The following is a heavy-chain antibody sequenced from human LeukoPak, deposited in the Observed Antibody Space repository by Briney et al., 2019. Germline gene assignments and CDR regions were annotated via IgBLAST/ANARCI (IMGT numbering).Heavy chain of an antibody. D-gene: IGHD1-7*01. Sequence: AASVKVSCKVSGYTLTELSMHWVRQAPGQGLEWMGWINPNSGGTNYAQKFQGRVTMTRDTSISTAYMELSRLRSDDTAVYYCAREYNWNYADYWGQGTLVTVSS. CDR1: GYTLTELS. J-gene: IGHJ4*02. CDR3: AREYNWNYADY. CDR2: INPNSGGT. V-gene: IGHV1-2*02.